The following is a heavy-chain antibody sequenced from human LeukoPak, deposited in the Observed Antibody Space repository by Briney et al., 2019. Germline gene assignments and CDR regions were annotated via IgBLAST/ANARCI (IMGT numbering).Heavy chain of an antibody. D-gene: IGHD2-21*02. V-gene: IGHV3-48*01. CDR3: ATTRYIVVVTAIPNWFDP. Sequence: PGGSLRLSCAASGFTLSSYSMNWVRQAPGKGLEWVSYISSSSSTIYYADSVKGRFTISRDNSKNTLYLQMNSLRAEDTAVYYCATTRYIVVVTAIPNWFDPWGQGTLVTVSS. CDR1: GFTLSSYS. CDR2: ISSSSSTI. J-gene: IGHJ5*02.